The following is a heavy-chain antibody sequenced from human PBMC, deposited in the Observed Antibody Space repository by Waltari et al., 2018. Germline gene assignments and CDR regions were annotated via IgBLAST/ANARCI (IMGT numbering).Heavy chain of an antibody. V-gene: IGHV1-3*01. J-gene: IGHJ4*02. CDR1: GYTFSNYA. Sequence: QVQLVQSGADVKKPGASVKVSCKASGYTFSNYAMQWVRQAPGQRLEWMGWINAGNGNTKYSQNFQGRVTITRDTSATTVYMELSSLRSEDTAVYYCARGIWVAHPNPYYFDFWGQGTLVTVSS. CDR3: ARGIWVAHPNPYYFDF. CDR2: INAGNGNT. D-gene: IGHD2-15*01.